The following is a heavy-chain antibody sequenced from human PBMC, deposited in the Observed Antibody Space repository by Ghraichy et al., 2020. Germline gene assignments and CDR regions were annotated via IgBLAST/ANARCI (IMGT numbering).Heavy chain of an antibody. J-gene: IGHJ4*02. V-gene: IGHV1-69*13. Sequence: SVKVSCKASGGIFRSYAFSWVRQAPGQGLEWMGGIIPIYETTNYAQNFQGRVTITADESTSTACMELSTLTSRDTAVYYCASATYNSGWQFDYWGQGTLVTVFS. CDR3: ASATYNSGWQFDY. CDR2: IIPIYETT. CDR1: GGIFRSYA. D-gene: IGHD6-19*01.